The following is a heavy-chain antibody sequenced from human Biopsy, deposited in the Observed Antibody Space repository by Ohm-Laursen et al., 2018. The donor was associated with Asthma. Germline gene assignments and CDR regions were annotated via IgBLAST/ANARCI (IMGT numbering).Heavy chain of an antibody. CDR1: GYTFTSYA. J-gene: IGHJ3*02. CDR3: ASSIAVADSDAFHI. D-gene: IGHD6-19*01. Sequence: ASVKVSCKVSGYTFTSYAMHWVRQAPGQRLEWMGWINAGNGNTKYSQKFQGRVTITRDTSASTAYMELSSLRSEDTAVYYCASSIAVADSDAFHIWGQGTMVTVSS. V-gene: IGHV1-3*01. CDR2: INAGNGNT.